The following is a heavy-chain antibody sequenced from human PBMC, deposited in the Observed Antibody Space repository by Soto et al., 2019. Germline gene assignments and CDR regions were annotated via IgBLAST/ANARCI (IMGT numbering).Heavy chain of an antibody. Sequence: PSETLSLTCAVSGGSIGSGGYSWSWIRQPPGKGLEWIGYIYHSGSTYYNPSLKSRVTISVDRSKNQFSLKLSSVTAADTAVYYGARVPDYGGRGTLDTVSS. CDR2: IYHSGST. CDR3: ARVPDY. J-gene: IGHJ4*02. CDR1: GGSIGSGGYS. D-gene: IGHD3-16*01. V-gene: IGHV4-30-2*01.